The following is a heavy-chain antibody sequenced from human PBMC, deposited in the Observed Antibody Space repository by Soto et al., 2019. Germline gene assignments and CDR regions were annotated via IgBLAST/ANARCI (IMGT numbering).Heavy chain of an antibody. CDR2: ILPIFATA. V-gene: IGHV1-69*06. J-gene: IGHJ4*02. Sequence: QVQLVQSGGEVKKPGSSVKVSCKASGGTFNNYVVNWVRQAPGQGLERMGGILPIFATANYAQKFQGRVTITEDKSTSTAYMELTSLISEDTAVYYCAGRCDSTTCLGHFDYWGQGTLVTVAS. CDR3: AGRCDSTTCLGHFDY. CDR1: GGTFNNYV. D-gene: IGHD2-2*01.